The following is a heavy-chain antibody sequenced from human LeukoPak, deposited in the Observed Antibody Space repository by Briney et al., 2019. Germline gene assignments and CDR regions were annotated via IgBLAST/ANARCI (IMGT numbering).Heavy chain of an antibody. V-gene: IGHV4-4*03. CDR3: AREPYDFWSGYYTGTTFDY. CDR2: IYHSGST. Sequence: PETLSLTCAVSGGSISSSNWWSWVRQPPGKGLEWIGEIYHSGSTNYNPSLKSRVTISVDKSKNQFSLKLSSVTAADTAVYYCAREPYDFWSGYYTGTTFDYWGQGTLVTVSS. J-gene: IGHJ4*02. CDR1: GGSISSSNW. D-gene: IGHD3-3*01.